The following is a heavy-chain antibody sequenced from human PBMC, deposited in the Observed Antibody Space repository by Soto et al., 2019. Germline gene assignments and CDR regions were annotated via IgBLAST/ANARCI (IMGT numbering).Heavy chain of an antibody. V-gene: IGHV4-34*01. Sequence: QVQLQQWGAGLLKPSETLSLTCAVYGGSFSGYYWTWIRQPPGTGLEWIGEINHSGSTNYNPSLNGRVTISVDPSKTQCSLKLTSVTAADTAVYYCARDKVTGLFDYWGQGTLVTVSS. CDR3: ARDKVTGLFDY. J-gene: IGHJ4*02. D-gene: IGHD2-8*02. CDR1: GGSFSGYY. CDR2: INHSGST.